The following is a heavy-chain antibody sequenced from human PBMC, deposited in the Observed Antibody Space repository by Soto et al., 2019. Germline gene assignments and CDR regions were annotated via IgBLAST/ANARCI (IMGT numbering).Heavy chain of an antibody. Sequence: EVQLLESGGGLVQPVGSLRLSCTASGFTFSRHAMTWVRQAPGKGLEWVSGLSDSGGSIYYADSVKGRFTISRDNSMNTLYLKMNTLRAEDTAIYYCAKVSSSWYAGFFDLWGQGTLVTVSS. CDR3: AKVSSSWYAGFFDL. D-gene: IGHD6-13*01. V-gene: IGHV3-23*01. CDR2: LSDSGGSI. J-gene: IGHJ4*02. CDR1: GFTFSRHA.